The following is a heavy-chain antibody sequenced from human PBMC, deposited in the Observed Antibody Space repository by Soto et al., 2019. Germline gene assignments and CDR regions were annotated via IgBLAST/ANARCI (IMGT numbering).Heavy chain of an antibody. CDR2: IFYSGST. V-gene: IGHV4-31*03. D-gene: IGHD3-10*01. CDR1: GGSIISAGYN. J-gene: IGHJ4*02. Sequence: QVQLQESGPGLEKPTQTVSLTCTVYGGSIISAGYNWSWIRAHPGQALECVGYIFYSGSTYYNPSLKSRVTISVDTSKNQFSLKLSSVTAADTAVYYCARYGSGTYYPTTFDYWGQGTLVTVSS. CDR3: ARYGSGTYYPTTFDY.